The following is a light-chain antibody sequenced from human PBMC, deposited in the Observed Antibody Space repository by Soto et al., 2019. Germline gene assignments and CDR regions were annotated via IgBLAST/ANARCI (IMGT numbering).Light chain of an antibody. Sequence: QSALTQPASVSGSPGQSITISCTGTFSDVGGYNFVSWYQQQPGKAPKLMIFDVSNRPSGVSNRFSGSKSGNTASLTISGLQAEDEADYYCSSYTSSSTLPVVFGGGTKLTVL. CDR3: SSYTSSSTLPVV. V-gene: IGLV2-14*03. CDR1: FSDVGGYNF. J-gene: IGLJ2*01. CDR2: DVS.